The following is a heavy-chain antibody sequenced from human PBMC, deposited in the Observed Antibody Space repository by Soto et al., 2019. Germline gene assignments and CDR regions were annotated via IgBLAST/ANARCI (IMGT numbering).Heavy chain of an antibody. CDR1: GGSFSGYY. J-gene: IGHJ5*02. CDR3: ARSDIVVVPAALNWFDP. D-gene: IGHD2-2*01. V-gene: IGHV4-34*01. Sequence: PSETLSLTCAVYGGSFSGYYWSWIRQPPGKGLEWIGEINHSGSTNYNPSLKSRVTISVDTSKNQFSLKLNSVTPEDTAVYYCARSDIVVVPAALNWFDPWGQGTLVTVSS. CDR2: INHSGST.